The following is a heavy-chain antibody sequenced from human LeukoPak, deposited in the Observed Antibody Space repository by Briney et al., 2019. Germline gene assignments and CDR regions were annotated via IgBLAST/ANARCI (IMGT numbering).Heavy chain of an antibody. D-gene: IGHD5-24*01. Sequence: PGRSLRLSCAASGFTFSPYAMHWVRQAPGKGLEWVAVISDDGNTKHFADFVMGRFTISRDNSKNTLYLQINSLRAEDTAVYYCARDPVRRDGYNHLDYWGQGTLVTVSS. CDR1: GFTFSPYA. CDR3: ARDPVRRDGYNHLDY. V-gene: IGHV3-30*04. J-gene: IGHJ4*02. CDR2: ISDDGNTK.